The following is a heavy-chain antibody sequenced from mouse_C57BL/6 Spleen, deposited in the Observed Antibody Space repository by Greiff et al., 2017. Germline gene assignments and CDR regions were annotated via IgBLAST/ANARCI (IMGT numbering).Heavy chain of an antibody. D-gene: IGHD2-3*01. Sequence: DVQLVESGGGLVKPGGSLKLSCAASGFTFSDYGMHWVRQAPEKGLAWVASISSGSSTIYYADTVKGRFTISRDNAKNTLFLQMTSLRSEDTAMYYCARIYDGYLFDDWGQGTTLTVSS. CDR2: ISSGSSTI. CDR3: ARIYDGYLFDD. CDR1: GFTFSDYG. V-gene: IGHV5-17*01. J-gene: IGHJ2*01.